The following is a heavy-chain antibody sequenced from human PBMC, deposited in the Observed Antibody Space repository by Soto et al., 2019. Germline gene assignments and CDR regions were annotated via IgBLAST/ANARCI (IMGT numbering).Heavy chain of an antibody. V-gene: IGHV3-23*01. D-gene: IGHD3-16*01. Sequence: PGGSLRLSCTASGFTFSSNAINWVRQAPGKGLEWVSSISGSGGSTYYADSVKGRFTISRDNAKNTLYLQMNSLRAEDTAVYYCARGGNPFGYGMDVWGQGTTVTVSS. CDR3: ARGGNPFGYGMDV. CDR1: GFTFSSNA. CDR2: ISGSGGST. J-gene: IGHJ6*02.